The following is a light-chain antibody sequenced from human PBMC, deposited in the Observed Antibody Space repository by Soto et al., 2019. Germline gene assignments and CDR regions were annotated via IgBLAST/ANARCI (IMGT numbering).Light chain of an antibody. Sequence: EIMLTQSPGTLSLSPGERATLSCRASQSVSNNYLAWYQQKPGQTPRLLIYAASSRISGIADRFSGSGSGTDFTLTISRLEPEDFAVYYCQQYGSSPPWTFGQGTKVEIK. V-gene: IGKV3-20*01. CDR3: QQYGSSPPWT. CDR1: QSVSNNY. CDR2: AAS. J-gene: IGKJ1*01.